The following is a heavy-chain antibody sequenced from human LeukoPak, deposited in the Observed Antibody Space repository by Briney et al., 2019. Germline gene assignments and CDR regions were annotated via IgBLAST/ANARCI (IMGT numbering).Heavy chain of an antibody. V-gene: IGHV7-4-1*02. Sequence: ASVKVSRKASGYTFTSYGISWVRQAPGQGLEWMGWINTNTGNPTYAQGFTGRFVFSLDTSVSTAYLQISSLKAEDTAVYYCARGTGHSSSWPPHWGQGTLVTVSS. CDR3: ARGTGHSSSWPPH. CDR1: GYTFTSYG. CDR2: INTNTGNP. J-gene: IGHJ4*02. D-gene: IGHD6-13*01.